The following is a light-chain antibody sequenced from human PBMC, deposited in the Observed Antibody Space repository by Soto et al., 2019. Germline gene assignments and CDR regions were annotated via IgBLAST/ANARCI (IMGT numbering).Light chain of an antibody. CDR1: SSDVGSYNL. CDR2: EGS. CDR3: CSYAGSSFYV. Sequence: QSALTQPASESGSPGQSITISCTGTSSDVGSYNLVSWYQQHPGKAPKLMIYEGSKRPSGVSNRFSGSKSGNTASLTISGLQAEDEADYYCCSYAGSSFYVFGTGTQLTVL. V-gene: IGLV2-23*01. J-gene: IGLJ1*01.